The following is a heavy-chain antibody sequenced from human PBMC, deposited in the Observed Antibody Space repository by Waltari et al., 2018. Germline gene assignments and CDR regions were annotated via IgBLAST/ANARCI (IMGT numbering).Heavy chain of an antibody. CDR3: ASLSGVIRKYYFDY. Sequence: QVQLVRSGAEVKKPGSSVKVSCKASGGTFSSYAISWVRQAPGQGLWWLGGIIPIFGTANYDQKFQGRGTITTDESTSTAYMELSSLRSEDTAVYYCASLSGVIRKYYFDYWGQGTLVTVSS. CDR2: IIPIFGTA. J-gene: IGHJ4*02. CDR1: GGTFSSYA. V-gene: IGHV1-69*05. D-gene: IGHD2-21*01.